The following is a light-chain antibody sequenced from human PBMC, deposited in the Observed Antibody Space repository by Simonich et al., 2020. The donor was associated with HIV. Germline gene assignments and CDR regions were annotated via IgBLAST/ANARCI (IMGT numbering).Light chain of an antibody. J-gene: IGKJ1*01. Sequence: DIVMTQSPDSLAVSLCERATINCKSSQSVLYSSNNKNYLAWYPQKPGQPPKLLIYWASTRESGVPDRFSGSGSGTDFTLTISSLQAEDVAVYYCQQYYSTPRTFGQGTKVEIK. CDR2: WAS. V-gene: IGKV4-1*01. CDR1: QSVLYSSNNKNY. CDR3: QQYYSTPRT.